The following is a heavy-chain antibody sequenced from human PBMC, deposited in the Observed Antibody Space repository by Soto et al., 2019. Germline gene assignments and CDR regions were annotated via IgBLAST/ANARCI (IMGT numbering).Heavy chain of an antibody. CDR3: ARSGDYDYYYAMDV. D-gene: IGHD4-17*01. CDR2: IWYDGSNK. V-gene: IGHV3-33*01. CDR1: GFTFSTYG. J-gene: IGHJ6*02. Sequence: QVQLVESGGGVVQPGRSLRLSCAASGFTFSTYGMHWVRQAPGKGLEWVAVIWYDGSNKYYADSLKGRFTISRDNSKSTLYLQVNSLRAEDTAVYYCARSGDYDYYYAMDVWGQGTTVTVSS.